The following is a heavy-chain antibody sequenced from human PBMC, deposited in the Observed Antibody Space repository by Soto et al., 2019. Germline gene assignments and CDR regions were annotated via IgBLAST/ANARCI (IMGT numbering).Heavy chain of an antibody. V-gene: IGHV3-23*01. CDR1: EFIFSKSS. Sequence: HPGGSLRLSCAASEFIFSKSSMMWFRQAPGAGLEWVSGINGSGGRTFYADSVKGRFTISRDNLKNTLFMQMNSLKAEDTAIYYCVKWGDDSKYFHHWGQGTLVTVSS. J-gene: IGHJ1*01. D-gene: IGHD2-21*02. CDR2: INGSGGRT. CDR3: VKWGDDSKYFHH.